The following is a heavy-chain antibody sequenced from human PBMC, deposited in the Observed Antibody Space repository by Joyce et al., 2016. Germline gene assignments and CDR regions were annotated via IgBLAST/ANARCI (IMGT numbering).Heavy chain of an antibody. D-gene: IGHD4-11*01. CDR3: ARHPLRATFYSVFDI. V-gene: IGHV4-39*01. CDR2: RSCVGTT. J-gene: IGHJ3*02. CDR1: GDSVNDNDYL. Sequence: QAQLRESGPGLVKPSETLSLTCSVSGDSVNDNDYLWGWVRQSPEKGLEWIGSRSCVGTTYYSPSLRGRVTLFVDASKNHFSLTLSSVTAADTAVYYCARHPLRATFYSVFDIWGQGTKVTVSS.